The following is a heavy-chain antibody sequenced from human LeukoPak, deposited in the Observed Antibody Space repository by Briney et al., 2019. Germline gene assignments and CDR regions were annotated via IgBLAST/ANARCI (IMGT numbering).Heavy chain of an antibody. CDR3: ARYSSSWTDFDY. V-gene: IGHV4-30-4*08. J-gene: IGHJ4*02. D-gene: IGHD6-13*01. Sequence: SETLSLTCAVYGGSFSGYYWSWIRQPPGKGLEWIGYIYYSGSTYYNPSLKSRVTISVDTSKNQFSLKMSSVTAAETAVYYCARYSSSWTDFDYWGQGTLVTVSS. CDR2: IYYSGST. CDR1: GGSFSGYY.